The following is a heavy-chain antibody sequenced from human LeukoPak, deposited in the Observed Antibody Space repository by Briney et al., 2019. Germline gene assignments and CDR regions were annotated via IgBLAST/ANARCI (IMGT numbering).Heavy chain of an antibody. J-gene: IGHJ4*02. CDR2: IYYGGST. V-gene: IGHV4-39*01. CDR1: GGSISGSSYY. D-gene: IGHD5-18*01. Sequence: SETLSLTCTVSGGSISGSSYYWGWIRQPPGKGLEWIGSIYYGGSTYYNPSLESRVTIFVDTPKNQFSLKLSSVTAADTAVYYCARHLRGYWDWGQGTLVTVSS. CDR3: ARHLRGYWD.